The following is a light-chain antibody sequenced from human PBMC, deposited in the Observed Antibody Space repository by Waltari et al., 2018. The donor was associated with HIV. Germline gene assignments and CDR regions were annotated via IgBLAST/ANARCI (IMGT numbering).Light chain of an antibody. CDR2: GAS. CDR1: QSVSSN. J-gene: IGKJ2*03. CDR3: QQYNNWPRR. V-gene: IGKV3-15*01. Sequence: EIVMTQSPATLSVSPGERATLSCRASQSVSSNLAWYQQKPGQAPRLLIYGASTRATGFPARFSGSGSGTEFTLTISSLQSEDFAVYYCQQYNNWPRRFGQGTKLEIK.